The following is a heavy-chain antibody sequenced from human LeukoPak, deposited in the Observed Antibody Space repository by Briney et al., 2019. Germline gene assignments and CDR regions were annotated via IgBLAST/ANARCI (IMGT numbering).Heavy chain of an antibody. CDR3: ARDSQRWGNFDS. CDR1: GFTFSSYE. J-gene: IGHJ4*02. Sequence: PGGSLRLSCAVSGFTFSSYEMNWVRQAPGKGLEWVSYISSSGSTIYYADSVKGRFTISRGNAKNSLYLQMNSLRVEDTAVYYCARDSQRWGNFDSWGQGTLVSVSS. D-gene: IGHD5-24*01. CDR2: ISSSGSTI. V-gene: IGHV3-48*03.